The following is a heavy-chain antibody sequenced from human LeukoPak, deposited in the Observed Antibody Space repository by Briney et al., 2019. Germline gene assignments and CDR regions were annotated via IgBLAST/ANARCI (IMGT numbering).Heavy chain of an antibody. CDR3: AMDSSWLPLKFDY. J-gene: IGHJ4*02. D-gene: IGHD5-24*01. CDR2: LYSGGTT. Sequence: GGSLRLSCAASGFTVSSNYMSWVRQAPGKGLEWVSVLYSGGTTYYADSVKGRFTISRDDSKNTLYLQMNSLRAEDTAVYYCAMDSSWLPLKFDYWGQGTLVTVST. V-gene: IGHV3-66*01. CDR1: GFTVSSNY.